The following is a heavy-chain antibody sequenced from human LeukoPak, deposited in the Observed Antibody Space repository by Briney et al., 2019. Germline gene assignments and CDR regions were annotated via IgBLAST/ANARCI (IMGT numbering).Heavy chain of an antibody. CDR1: GGTFSSYA. V-gene: IGHV1-69*05. Sequence: SVEVSCKASGGTFSSYAISWVRQAPGQGLEWMGGIIPIFGTANYAQKFQGRVTITTDESTSTAYMELSSLRSEDTAVYYCARADYYDRKNWFDPWGQGTLVTVSS. CDR3: ARADYYDRKNWFDP. J-gene: IGHJ5*02. D-gene: IGHD3-22*01. CDR2: IIPIFGTA.